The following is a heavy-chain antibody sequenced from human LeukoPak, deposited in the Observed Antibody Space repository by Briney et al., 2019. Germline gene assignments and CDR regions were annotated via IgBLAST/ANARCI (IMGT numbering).Heavy chain of an antibody. D-gene: IGHD2-2*01. V-gene: IGHV4-61*02. CDR3: ARDRAQYCSSTSCYNDAFDI. CDR2: IYTSGST. CDR1: GGSISSGSYY. Sequence: PSQTLSLTCTVSGGSISSGSYYWSWIRQPAGKGLEWIGRIYTSGSTNYNPSLKSRVTISVDTSKNQFSLKLSSVTAADTAVYYCARDRAQYCSSTSCYNDAFDIWGQGTMVTVSS. J-gene: IGHJ3*02.